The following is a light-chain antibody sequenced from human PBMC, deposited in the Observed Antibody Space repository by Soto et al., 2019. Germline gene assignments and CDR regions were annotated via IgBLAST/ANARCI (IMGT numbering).Light chain of an antibody. CDR2: DAS. CDR3: QQLFMYPPT. CDR1: QSISTW. Sequence: DIQMTQSPSTLSASVGDRVTITCRASQSISTWLAWYQQKPGRAPKLLIYDASSLESGVPSRFSGRRSGTEFTLTISSLQPEDFATYYCQQLFMYPPTFGPGTKVDIK. J-gene: IGKJ3*01. V-gene: IGKV1-5*01.